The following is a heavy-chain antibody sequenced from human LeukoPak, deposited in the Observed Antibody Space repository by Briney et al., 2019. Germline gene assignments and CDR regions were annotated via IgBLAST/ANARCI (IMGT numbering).Heavy chain of an antibody. V-gene: IGHV1-46*01. CDR1: GYTFTSYY. Sequence: GASVKVSCKASGYTFTSYYMHWVRQAPGQGLEWMGIINPSGGSTGYAQKFQGRVTMTRDTSTSTVYMELSSLRSEDTAVYYCARDRYNWNDGNNYYYGMDVWGQGTTVTVSS. CDR3: ARDRYNWNDGNNYYYGMDV. D-gene: IGHD1-1*01. CDR2: INPSGGST. J-gene: IGHJ6*02.